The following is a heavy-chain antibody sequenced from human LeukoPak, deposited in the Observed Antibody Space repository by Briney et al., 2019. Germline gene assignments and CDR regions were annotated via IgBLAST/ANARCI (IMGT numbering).Heavy chain of an antibody. CDR3: AREKYGGQATFDY. Sequence: SVKVSCKASGGTFSSYAISWVRQAPGQGLEWMGGIIPIFGTANYAQKFQGRVTITADESTSTAYMELSSLRSEGMAVYYCAREKYGGQATFDYWGQGTLVTVSS. J-gene: IGHJ4*02. CDR1: GGTFSSYA. CDR2: IIPIFGTA. V-gene: IGHV1-69*01. D-gene: IGHD4/OR15-4a*01.